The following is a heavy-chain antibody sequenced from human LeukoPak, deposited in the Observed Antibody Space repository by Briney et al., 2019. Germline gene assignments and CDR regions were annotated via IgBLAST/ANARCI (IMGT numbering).Heavy chain of an antibody. J-gene: IGHJ4*02. CDR1: GGSISSSNYY. CDR3: ARYGLYSFDY. D-gene: IGHD3-10*01. CDR2: IYYSGNT. V-gene: IGHV4-39*07. Sequence: SETLSLTCTVSGGSISSSNYYWGWIRQPPGKGLEWIGSIYYSGNTNYNPSLRSRVSISVDTSKNQFSLKVSSVTAADTAVYYCARYGLYSFDYWGQGALVTVSS.